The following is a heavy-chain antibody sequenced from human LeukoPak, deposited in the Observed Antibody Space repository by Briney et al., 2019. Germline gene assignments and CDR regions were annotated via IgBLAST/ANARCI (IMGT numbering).Heavy chain of an antibody. CDR1: GFTFDDYA. CDR3: AKDAHRDPRYFDY. CDR2: ISWNSGSI. V-gene: IGHV3-9*01. Sequence: GGSLRLSCAASGFTFDDYAMHWVRQAPGKGLEWVSGISWNSGSIGYADSVEGRFTISRDNAKNSLYLQMNSLRAEDTALYYCAKDAHRDPRYFDYWGQGTLVTVSS. J-gene: IGHJ4*02.